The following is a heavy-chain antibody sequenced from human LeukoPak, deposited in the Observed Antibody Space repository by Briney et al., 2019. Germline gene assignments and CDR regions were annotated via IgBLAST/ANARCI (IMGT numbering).Heavy chain of an antibody. CDR1: GGSISSSSYY. D-gene: IGHD3-22*01. Sequence: SETLSLTCTVSGGSISSSSYYWGWIRHPPGKGLEWIGSIYYSGSTYYNPSLKSRVTISVDTSKNQFSLKLSSVTAADTAVYYCARTSTITMIVVFDYWGQGTLVTVSS. CDR2: IYYSGST. J-gene: IGHJ4*02. CDR3: ARTSTITMIVVFDY. V-gene: IGHV4-39*01.